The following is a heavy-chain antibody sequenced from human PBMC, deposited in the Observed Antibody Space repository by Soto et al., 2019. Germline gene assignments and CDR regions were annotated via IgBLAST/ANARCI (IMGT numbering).Heavy chain of an antibody. CDR3: ARLRSGYSYGRPYSYGMDV. J-gene: IGHJ6*02. CDR1: GDSVSSNSAA. V-gene: IGHV6-1*01. D-gene: IGHD5-18*01. CDR2: TYYRSKWYN. Sequence: SQTLSLTCAISGDSVSSNSAARNWIRQSPSRGLEWLGRTYYRSKWYNDYAVSVKSRITVNPDTSKNQFSLQLNSVTPEDTAVYYCARLRSGYSYGRPYSYGMDVWGQGTTVTVSS.